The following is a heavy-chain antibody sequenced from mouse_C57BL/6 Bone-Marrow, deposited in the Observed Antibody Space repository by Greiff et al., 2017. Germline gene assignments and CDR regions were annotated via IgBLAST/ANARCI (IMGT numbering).Heavy chain of an antibody. D-gene: IGHD1-1*01. V-gene: IGHV2-5*01. Sequence: QVQLKQSGPGLVQPSQSLSITCTVSGFSLTSYGVHWVRQSPGKGLEWLGVIWRGGSTDYNAAFMSRLSITKDNSKSHVFFKMNSLQADDTAIYYCATNYLFFYYYAMDYWGQGTSVTVSS. CDR3: ATNYLFFYYYAMDY. CDR2: IWRGGST. CDR1: GFSLTSYG. J-gene: IGHJ4*01.